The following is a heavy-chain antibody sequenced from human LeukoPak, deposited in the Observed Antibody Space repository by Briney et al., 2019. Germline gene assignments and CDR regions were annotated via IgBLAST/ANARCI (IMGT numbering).Heavy chain of an antibody. Sequence: SETLSLACTVSGYSISSAYYWGWIRQPPGKGLEWIGTMYHSGSTNYNPSLKSRVTISVDTSKNQFSLKLSSVTAADAAVYFCARGFRGDNFDYWGQGTLVTVSS. CDR2: MYHSGST. D-gene: IGHD7-27*01. CDR3: ARGFRGDNFDY. CDR1: GYSISSAYY. J-gene: IGHJ4*02. V-gene: IGHV4-38-2*02.